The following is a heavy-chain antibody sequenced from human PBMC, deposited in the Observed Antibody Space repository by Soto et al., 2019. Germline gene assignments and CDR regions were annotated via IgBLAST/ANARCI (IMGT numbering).Heavy chain of an antibody. D-gene: IGHD1-26*01. CDR1: GGSINNYY. Sequence: PSETLSLTXTVSGGSINNYYWSWIRQTPGKGLEWIANIYHSGRSNYNPSLKSRVIISVDTPNNQFSLTLTSVTAADTGVHYCAKGGLHGRGDWFDPWGQGTPVTVSS. V-gene: IGHV4-59*01. CDR3: AKGGLHGRGDWFDP. J-gene: IGHJ5*02. CDR2: IYHSGRS.